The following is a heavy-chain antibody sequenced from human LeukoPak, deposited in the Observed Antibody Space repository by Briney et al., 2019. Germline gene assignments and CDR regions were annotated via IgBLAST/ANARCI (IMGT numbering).Heavy chain of an antibody. CDR3: ARWPAYYLGGLDV. V-gene: IGHV4-34*01. CDR2: INHSGST. Sequence: PSETLSLTCAVYGGSFSGYYWSWIRQPPGKGLEWIGEINHSGSTNYNPSLKSRVTISVDTSKNQFSLKLSSVTAADTAVYYCARWPAYYLGGLDVWGQGTTVTVSS. J-gene: IGHJ6*02. CDR1: GGSFSGYY. D-gene: IGHD3-10*01.